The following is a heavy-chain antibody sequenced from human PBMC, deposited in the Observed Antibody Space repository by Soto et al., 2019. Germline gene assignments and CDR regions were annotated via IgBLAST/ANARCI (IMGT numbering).Heavy chain of an antibody. V-gene: IGHV1-18*01. D-gene: IGHD3-9*01. CDR3: ASVGTTGYF. CDR1: GYTFTNFG. Sequence: QVQLVQSGAEVKKPGASVKVSCKASGYTFTNFGISWVRQAPGQGLEWMGWISAYNGNTNYAQNFHGRVTMTTDTHPSTYCVELSRLRYDGTAVYSCASVGTTGYFWREGFLGTVSS. J-gene: IGHJ4*02. CDR2: ISAYNGNT.